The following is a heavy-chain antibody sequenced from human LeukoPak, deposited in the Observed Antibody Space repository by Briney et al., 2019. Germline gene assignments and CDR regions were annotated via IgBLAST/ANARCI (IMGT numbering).Heavy chain of an antibody. CDR3: ARPGIKGNYYGMDV. CDR1: GGSISSSSYY. J-gene: IGHJ6*02. D-gene: IGHD1-14*01. V-gene: IGHV4-39*01. CDR2: IYYSGST. Sequence: PSETLSLTCTVSGGSISSSSYYWGWIRQPPGKGLEWIGSIYYSGSTYYNPSLKSRVTISVDTSKNQFSLKLSSVTAADTAVYYCARPGIKGNYYGMDVWGQGTTVTVSS.